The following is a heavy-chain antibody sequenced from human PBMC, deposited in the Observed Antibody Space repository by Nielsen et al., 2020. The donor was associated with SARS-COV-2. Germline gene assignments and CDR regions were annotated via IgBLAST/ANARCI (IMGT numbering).Heavy chain of an antibody. CDR1: GGSFSGYY. Sequence: SETLSLTCAVYGGSFSGYYWSWIRQPPGKGLEWIGYIFYRGSTNYNPSLKSRVTISVDTSKNQFSLKVNSVTAADTAVYYCVRIDMATISVDYWGRGTLVTVSS. CDR2: IFYRGST. J-gene: IGHJ4*02. CDR3: VRIDMATISVDY. V-gene: IGHV4-59*01. D-gene: IGHD5-24*01.